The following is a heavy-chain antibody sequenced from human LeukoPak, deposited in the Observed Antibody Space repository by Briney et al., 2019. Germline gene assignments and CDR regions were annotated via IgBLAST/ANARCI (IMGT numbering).Heavy chain of an antibody. J-gene: IGHJ6*03. Sequence: SETLSLTCTVSGYSISSGYYWGWIRQPPGKGLEWIGSIFHSGSTYYNPSLKSRVTISVDTSKNQFSLKLSSVTAADTAVYYCARLETNPYYYYYMDVWGKGTTVTISS. CDR1: GYSISSGYY. V-gene: IGHV4-38-2*02. CDR2: IFHSGST. D-gene: IGHD1-1*01. CDR3: ARLETNPYYYYYMDV.